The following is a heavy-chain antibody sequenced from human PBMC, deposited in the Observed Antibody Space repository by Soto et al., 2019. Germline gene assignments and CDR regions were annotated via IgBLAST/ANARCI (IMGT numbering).Heavy chain of an antibody. CDR3: ARVPDR. CDR2: IYYSGST. D-gene: IGHD2-2*01. J-gene: IGHJ5*02. CDR1: CGSISSSSYY. Sequence: PAETLSLTCTVSCGSISSSSYYWGWIRQPPGKGLEWIGSIYYSGSTYYNPSLKSRVTISVDTSKNQFSLKLSSVTAADTAVYYCARVPDRWGQGTLVTVSS. V-gene: IGHV4-39*07.